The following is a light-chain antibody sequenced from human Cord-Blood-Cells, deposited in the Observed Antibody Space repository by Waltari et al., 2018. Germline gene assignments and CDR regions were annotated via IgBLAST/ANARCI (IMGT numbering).Light chain of an antibody. CDR2: WAS. Sequence: DIVMTHPPESPAASLGERASINCKRCRSVLYSSNNKNYLAWFQQKPGHPPKLLIYWASTREPGVPDRVSSNGSGTDFTLTIGSLQAEEVAVYYCQQYYSTPLMFGLGTKVDIK. CDR3: QQYYSTPLM. J-gene: IGKJ3*01. V-gene: IGKV4-1*01. CDR1: RSVLYSSNNKNY.